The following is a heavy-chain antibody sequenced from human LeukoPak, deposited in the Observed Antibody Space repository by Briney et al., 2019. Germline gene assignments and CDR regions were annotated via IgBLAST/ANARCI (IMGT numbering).Heavy chain of an antibody. V-gene: IGHV3-53*01. Sequence: GGSLRLSCAVSGFSFSTSRMSWVRQAPGKGLEWVSVIYDGGTTQYADSVKGRFTISRDNSKNTLYFQMNSLRAEDTAAYYCARGGAVSKAASAPDYWGQGTLVTVSS. J-gene: IGHJ4*02. CDR3: ARGGAVSKAASAPDY. D-gene: IGHD4-11*01. CDR2: IYDGGTT. CDR1: GFSFSTSR.